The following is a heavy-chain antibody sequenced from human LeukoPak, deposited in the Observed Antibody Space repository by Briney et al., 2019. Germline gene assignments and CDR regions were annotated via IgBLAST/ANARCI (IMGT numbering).Heavy chain of an antibody. CDR3: ARLDPAFFDC. J-gene: IGHJ4*02. D-gene: IGHD6-25*01. CDR2: IYYSGST. V-gene: IGHV4-59*08. Sequence: SETLSLTCTVSGGSISSYYWSWIRQPPGKGLEWIGFIYYSGSTNYNPSLKSRVTISVDTSKNQFSLKLSSVTAADTAVYYCARLDPAFFDCWGQGTLVTVPS. CDR1: GGSISSYY.